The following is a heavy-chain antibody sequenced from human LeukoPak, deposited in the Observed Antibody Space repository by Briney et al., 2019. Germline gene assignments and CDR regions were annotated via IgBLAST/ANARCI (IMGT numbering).Heavy chain of an antibody. V-gene: IGHV3-23*01. CDR2: ISGSGGNT. CDR3: ARDGGDWFDP. Sequence: GGSLRLSCAASGFIFSTYAMSWVRQAPGRGLEWVSGISGSGGNTYYADSVRGRFTISRDNSKNTLYLQMNSLRAEDTAVYYCARDGGDWFDPWGQGTLVTVSS. D-gene: IGHD2-15*01. J-gene: IGHJ5*02. CDR1: GFIFSTYA.